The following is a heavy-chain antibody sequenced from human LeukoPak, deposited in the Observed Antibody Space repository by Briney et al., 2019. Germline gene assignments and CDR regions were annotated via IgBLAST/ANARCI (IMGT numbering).Heavy chain of an antibody. CDR3: AKHLLGKSDVDWFDP. CDR1: GLTFNIYA. V-gene: IGHV3-23*01. CDR2: ISGTGNDA. J-gene: IGHJ5*02. Sequence: GGSLRLSCAASGLTFNIYAMSWVRQTPEKGLEWVSAISGTGNDAYYADSVKGRFTISRDNSKSTLYLHMDSLRTDDTAVYYCAKHLLGKSDVDWFDPWGQGTLVTVSS.